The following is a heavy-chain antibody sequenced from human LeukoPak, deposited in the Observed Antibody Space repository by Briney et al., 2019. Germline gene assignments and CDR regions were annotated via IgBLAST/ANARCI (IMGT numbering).Heavy chain of an antibody. CDR3: ARKGGLPRAAPGPPWAFDI. CDR1: GYTFTSYA. CDR2: INAGNGNT. D-gene: IGHD3-16*01. V-gene: IGHV1-3*01. J-gene: IGHJ3*02. Sequence: AASVKVSCKASGYTFTSYAMHWVRQAPGQRLEWMGWINAGNGNTKYSQKFQGRVTITRDTSASTAYMELSSLRSEDTAVYYCARKGGLPRAAPGPPWAFDIWGQGTMVTVSS.